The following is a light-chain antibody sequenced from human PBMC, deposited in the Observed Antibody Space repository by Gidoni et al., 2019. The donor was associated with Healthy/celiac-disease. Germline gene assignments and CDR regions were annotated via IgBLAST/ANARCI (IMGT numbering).Light chain of an antibody. Sequence: SELTQDPAVSVALGQTVRITCQGDSLRSYYASWYQQKPGQAPVLVIYGKNNRPSGIPDRFSGSSSGNTASLTITGARAEDEADYYCNSRDSSGNHYVFGTGTKVTVL. CDR1: SLRSYY. CDR2: GKN. V-gene: IGLV3-19*01. CDR3: NSRDSSGNHYV. J-gene: IGLJ1*01.